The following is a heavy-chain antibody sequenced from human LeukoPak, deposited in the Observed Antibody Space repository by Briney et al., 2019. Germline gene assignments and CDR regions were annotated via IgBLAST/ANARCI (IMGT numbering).Heavy chain of an antibody. CDR1: GFSISSGYY. Sequence: SETLSLTCTVSGFSISSGYYWGWIRQPPGKGLEWIGNIYHSGSTYYNPSLKSRVTTSLDTSKNQFSLKLTSVTAADTAVYYCAREEQYYYDTSAYYGVFEYWGQGTLVTVSS. CDR2: IYHSGST. J-gene: IGHJ4*02. V-gene: IGHV4-38-2*02. D-gene: IGHD3-22*01. CDR3: AREEQYYYDTSAYYGVFEY.